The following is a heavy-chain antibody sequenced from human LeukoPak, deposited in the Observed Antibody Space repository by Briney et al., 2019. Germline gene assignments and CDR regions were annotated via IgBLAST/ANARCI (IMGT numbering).Heavy chain of an antibody. J-gene: IGHJ4*02. CDR2: ISSSSSTI. D-gene: IGHD3-10*01. CDR3: ARVVLWFGELSTPDY. CDR1: GFTFSSYS. V-gene: IGHV3-48*04. Sequence: PGGSLRLSCAASGFTFSSYSMNWVRQAPGKGLEWVSYISSSSSTIYYADSVKGRFTISRDNAKNSLYLQMNSLRAEDTAVYYCARVVLWFGELSTPDYWGQGTLVTVSS.